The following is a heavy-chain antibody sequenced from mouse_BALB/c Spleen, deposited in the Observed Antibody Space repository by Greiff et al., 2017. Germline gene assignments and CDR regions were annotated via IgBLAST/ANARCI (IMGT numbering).Heavy chain of an antibody. Sequence: VQLQQSGAELARPGASVKLSCKASGYTFTSYWMQWVKQRPGQGLEWIGAIYPGDGDTRYTQKFKGKATLTADKSSSTAYMQLSSLASEDSAVYYCARDYGSSYRFDYWGQGTTLTVSS. J-gene: IGHJ2*01. CDR2: IYPGDGDT. D-gene: IGHD1-1*01. CDR3: ARDYGSSYRFDY. V-gene: IGHV1-87*01. CDR1: GYTFTSYW.